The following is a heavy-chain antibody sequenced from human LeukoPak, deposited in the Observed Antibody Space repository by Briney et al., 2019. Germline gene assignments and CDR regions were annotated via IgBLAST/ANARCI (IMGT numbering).Heavy chain of an antibody. J-gene: IGHJ6*04. CDR3: AELGITMIGGV. CDR1: GFTFSNYA. Sequence: GGSLRLSCAASGFTFSNYAMSWVRQAPAKGLEWVSAISGSGGITYYADSVKGRCTISRDNSKNTLFLQMNSLRAEDTAVYYCAELGITMIGGVWGKGTTVTISS. CDR2: ISGSGGIT. V-gene: IGHV3-23*01. D-gene: IGHD3-10*02.